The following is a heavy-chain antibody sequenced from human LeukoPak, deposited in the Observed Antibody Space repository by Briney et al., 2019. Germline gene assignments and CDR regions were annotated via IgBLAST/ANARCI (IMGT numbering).Heavy chain of an antibody. J-gene: IGHJ6*02. CDR1: GFTFNRCW. CDR2: INPDGRDT. Sequence: GGSLRLSCVVSGFTFNRCWMNWVRQAPGKGLEWVAHINPDGRDTYYVDSVKGRFTISRDNSKNTLYLQMNSLRAEDTAVYYCARDQEAGYYYYYGMDVWGQGTTVTVSS. CDR3: ARDQEAGYYYYYGMDV. V-gene: IGHV3-7*01. D-gene: IGHD6-13*01.